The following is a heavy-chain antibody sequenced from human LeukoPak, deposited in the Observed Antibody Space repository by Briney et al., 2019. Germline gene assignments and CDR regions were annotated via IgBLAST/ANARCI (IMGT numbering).Heavy chain of an antibody. J-gene: IGHJ3*02. Sequence: GGSLILSCAASGFTFSTYSMNWVRQAPGKGLEWLSFISSSSSTIYYADSVRGRFTISRDNAKNSLFLQMNSLRDEDTAVYYCAREQFAFDIWGRGSMVTVSS. CDR1: GFTFSTYS. V-gene: IGHV3-48*02. CDR3: AREQFAFDI. D-gene: IGHD4-11*01. CDR2: ISSSSSTI.